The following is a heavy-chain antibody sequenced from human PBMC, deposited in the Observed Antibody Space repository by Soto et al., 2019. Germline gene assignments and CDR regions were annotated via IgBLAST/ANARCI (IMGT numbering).Heavy chain of an antibody. V-gene: IGHV1-69*13. J-gene: IGHJ6*02. Sequence: SVKVSCKASGCTFSVYAISWVRQAPGQGLDWMGGVIPIFGTANYAQKFQGRVTITADESTSTAYMELSRLRSEDTAAYYCARVRVGSTTSCSDCNFYGMDVWGQGSTVTASS. CDR3: ARVRVGSTTSCSDCNFYGMDV. CDR2: VIPIFGTA. CDR1: GCTFSVYA. D-gene: IGHD2-2*01.